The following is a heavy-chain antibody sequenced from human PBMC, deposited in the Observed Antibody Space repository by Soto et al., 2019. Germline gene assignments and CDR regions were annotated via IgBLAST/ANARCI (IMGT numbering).Heavy chain of an antibody. J-gene: IGHJ6*03. D-gene: IGHD3-9*01. Sequence: SETLSLTCAVYGGSFSGYYWSWIRQPPGKGLEWIGEINHSGSTNYNPSLKSRVTISADTSKNQFPLKLSSVTAADPAVYYCASYHNLDLWTGSRHYMDVWGRGTTVTVSS. CDR2: INHSGST. CDR3: ASYHNLDLWTGSRHYMDV. V-gene: IGHV4-34*01. CDR1: GGSFSGYY.